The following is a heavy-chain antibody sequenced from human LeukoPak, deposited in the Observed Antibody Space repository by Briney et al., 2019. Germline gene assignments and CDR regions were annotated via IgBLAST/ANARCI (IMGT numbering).Heavy chain of an antibody. CDR1: GGSFSGYY. CDR3: ARVDYGDYSKDFDY. Sequence: SETLSLTCAVYGGSFSGYYWSWIRQPPGKGLVWIGEINHSGSANYNPSLKSRVTISVDTSKNQFSLKLNSVTAADTAVYYCARVDYGDYSKDFDYWGQGTLVTVSS. J-gene: IGHJ4*02. CDR2: INHSGSA. V-gene: IGHV4-34*01. D-gene: IGHD4-17*01.